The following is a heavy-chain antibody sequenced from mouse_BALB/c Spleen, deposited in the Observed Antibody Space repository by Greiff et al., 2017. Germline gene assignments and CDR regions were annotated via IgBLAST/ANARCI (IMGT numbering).Heavy chain of an antibody. J-gene: IGHJ2*01. Sequence: EVNVVESGGGLVKPGGSLKLSCAASGFTFSSYAMSWVRQTPEKRLEWVASISSGGSTYYPDSVKGRFTISRDNARNILYLQMSSLRSEDTAMYYCARGALLRPFDYWGQGTTLTVSS. CDR1: GFTFSSYA. CDR2: ISSGGST. V-gene: IGHV5-6-5*01. D-gene: IGHD1-2*01. CDR3: ARGALLRPFDY.